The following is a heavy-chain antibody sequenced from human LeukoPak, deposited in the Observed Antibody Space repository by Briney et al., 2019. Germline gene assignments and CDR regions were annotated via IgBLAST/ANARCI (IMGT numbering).Heavy chain of an antibody. V-gene: IGHV3-23*01. CDR2: ISASGGST. Sequence: GGSLRLSCAASGFAFSSYAMTWVRQAPGKGLDWVSSISASGGSTYYADSVKGRFTISRDNSKNSLFLQMNSLRAEDTAVYYCARLGNSGYDVDCWGQGTLVTVSS. D-gene: IGHD5-12*01. J-gene: IGHJ4*02. CDR1: GFAFSSYA. CDR3: ARLGNSGYDVDC.